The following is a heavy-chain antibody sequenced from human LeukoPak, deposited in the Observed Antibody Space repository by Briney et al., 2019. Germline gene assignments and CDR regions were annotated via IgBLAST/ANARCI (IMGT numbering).Heavy chain of an antibody. V-gene: IGHV3-21*06. CDR2: ISSGSSYI. CDR1: GFTFKNYG. CDR3: ARSKGGAQREYRIDV. D-gene: IGHD2-2*02. J-gene: IGHJ6*02. Sequence: GGSLRLSCAASGFTFKNYGMNWVRQAPGKGLDWVSSISSGSSYIDYADSLQGRFTISRDNAKSSLYLQMNSLRGEDTAVYYCARSKGGAQREYRIDVGGQGTTVRVSS.